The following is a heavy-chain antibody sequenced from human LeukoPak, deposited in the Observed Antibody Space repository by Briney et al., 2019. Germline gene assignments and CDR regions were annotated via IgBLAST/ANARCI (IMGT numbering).Heavy chain of an antibody. D-gene: IGHD3-10*01. CDR1: GGTFSSYA. CDR3: AREASELLWFGESYYYYGMDV. CDR2: IIPILGIA. J-gene: IGHJ6*02. Sequence: SVKVSCKASGGTFSSYAISWVRQAPGQGLEWMGRIIPILGIANYAQKFQGRITITADKSTSTAYMELSSLRSEDTAVYYCAREASELLWFGESYYYYGMDVWGQGTTVTVSS. V-gene: IGHV1-69*04.